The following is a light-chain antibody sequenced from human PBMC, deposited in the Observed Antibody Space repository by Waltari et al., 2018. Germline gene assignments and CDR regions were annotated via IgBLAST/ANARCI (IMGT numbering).Light chain of an antibody. CDR2: TVS. Sequence: DVVMTQSPLSLSVTLGQSASISCRSSESLVASDGNTYFNWLQQRPGHSPRRLLYTVSNRDSGVPDRFSGSGSDTDVTLRITRVGAEDVGVYYCMQGIHRPWTFGQGTKVEIK. J-gene: IGKJ1*01. CDR3: MQGIHRPWT. V-gene: IGKV2-30*01. CDR1: ESLVASDGNTY.